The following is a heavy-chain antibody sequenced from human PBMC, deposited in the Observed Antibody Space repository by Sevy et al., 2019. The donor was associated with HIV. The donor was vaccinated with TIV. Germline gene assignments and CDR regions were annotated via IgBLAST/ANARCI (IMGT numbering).Heavy chain of an antibody. Sequence: RGESLKISCKASGYRFTSYWIAWVRQMPGKGLEWMGIIYPGDSETRYSPSFQGQVTISADKSISTAYLQWSSLRASDTAMFFCARRGYDTSGYPQYYFDYWGQGTLVTVSS. V-gene: IGHV5-51*01. D-gene: IGHD3-22*01. CDR1: GYRFTSYW. J-gene: IGHJ4*02. CDR2: IYPGDSET. CDR3: ARRGYDTSGYPQYYFDY.